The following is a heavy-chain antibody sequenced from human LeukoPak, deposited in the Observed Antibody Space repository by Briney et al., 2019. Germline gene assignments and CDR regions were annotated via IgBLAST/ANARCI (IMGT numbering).Heavy chain of an antibody. CDR3: ARGYPIDY. D-gene: IGHD2-15*01. CDR1: EFSFSDSW. Sequence: GGSLRLSCAASEFSFSDSWMTWVRKAPGRGLEWVANIKQDGSEKYYVDSVKGRFTISRDNAKNSLYLQMNSLRAEDTAIYYCARGYPIDYWGQGTLVTVSS. CDR2: IKQDGSEK. J-gene: IGHJ4*02. V-gene: IGHV3-7*01.